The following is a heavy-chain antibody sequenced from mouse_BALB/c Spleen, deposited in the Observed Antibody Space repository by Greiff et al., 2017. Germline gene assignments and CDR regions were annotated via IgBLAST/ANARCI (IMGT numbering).Heavy chain of an antibody. CDR2: SRNKANDYTT. CDR1: GFTFSDFY. V-gene: IGHV7-1*02. J-gene: IGHJ2*01. Sequence: EVKVVESGGGLVQPGGSLRLSCATSGFTFSDFYMEWVRQPPGKRLEWIAASRNKANDYTTEYSASVKGRFIVSRDTSQSILYLQMNALRAEDTAIYYCARDHYYGYPFDYWGQGTTLTVSS. CDR3: ARDHYYGYPFDY. D-gene: IGHD1-2*01.